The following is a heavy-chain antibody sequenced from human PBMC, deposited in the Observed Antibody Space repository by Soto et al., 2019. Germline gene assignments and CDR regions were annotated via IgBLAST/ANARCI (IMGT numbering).Heavy chain of an antibody. J-gene: IGHJ4*02. CDR2: IYYSGST. CDR1: GGSVSSGSYY. Sequence: SETLSLTCTVSGGSVSSGSYYWSWIRQPPGKGLEWIGYIYYSGSTNYNPSLKSRVTISVDTSKNQFSLKLSSVTAADTAVYYCARAIPYYYDSSGYRFYFDYWGQGTLVTVSS. D-gene: IGHD3-22*01. V-gene: IGHV4-61*01. CDR3: ARAIPYYYDSSGYRFYFDY.